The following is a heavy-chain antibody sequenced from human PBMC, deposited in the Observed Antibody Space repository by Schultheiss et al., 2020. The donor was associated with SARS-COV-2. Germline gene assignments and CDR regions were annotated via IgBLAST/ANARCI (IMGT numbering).Heavy chain of an antibody. Sequence: SETLSLTCSVSSDSINNIDYYWSWIRQHPGKGLEWIGNIYYSGSTYYNPSLKSRVTISVDTSKNQFSLKLSSVTAADTAVYYCARGRVRGVIFNWFDPWGQGTLVTVSS. CDR1: SDSINNIDYY. D-gene: IGHD3-10*01. V-gene: IGHV4-31*03. J-gene: IGHJ5*02. CDR2: IYYSGST. CDR3: ARGRVRGVIFNWFDP.